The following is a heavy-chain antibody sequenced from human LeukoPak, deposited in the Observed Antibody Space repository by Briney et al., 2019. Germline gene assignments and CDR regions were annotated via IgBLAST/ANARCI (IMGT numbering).Heavy chain of an antibody. Sequence: SETLSLTCTVSGGSISNYYWSWIRQPPGKGLECIGYFYYSGSTNYNPSLKSRVTISVDPSKSHFSLKLTSVTAADTAVYYCARLGQPNAFDIWGQGSMVTVSP. CDR1: GGSISNYY. J-gene: IGHJ3*02. CDR3: ARLGQPNAFDI. CDR2: FYYSGST. V-gene: IGHV4-59*08. D-gene: IGHD3-16*01.